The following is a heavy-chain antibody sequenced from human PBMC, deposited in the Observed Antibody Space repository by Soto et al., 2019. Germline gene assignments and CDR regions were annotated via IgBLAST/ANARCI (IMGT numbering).Heavy chain of an antibody. Sequence: SETLSLNCTVSGGSISSSSYYWGWIRQPPGKGLEWIGSIYYSGSTYYNPSLKSRVTISVDTSKNQFSLKLSSVTAAVTAVYYCASYGDYQFPWYFDLWGRGTLVTVSS. V-gene: IGHV4-39*01. D-gene: IGHD4-17*01. CDR3: ASYGDYQFPWYFDL. CDR1: GGSISSSSYY. J-gene: IGHJ2*01. CDR2: IYYSGST.